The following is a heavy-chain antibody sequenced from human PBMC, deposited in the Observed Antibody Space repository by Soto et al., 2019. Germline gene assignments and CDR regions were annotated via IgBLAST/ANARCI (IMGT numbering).Heavy chain of an antibody. V-gene: IGHV5-51*01. CDR2: IYPGDSDT. CDR3: ARHLLLGLSYYYYGMDV. CDR1: GYSFTSYW. J-gene: IGHJ6*02. D-gene: IGHD3-10*01. Sequence: PGESLKISCKGSGYSFTSYWIGWVRQMPGKGLEWMGIIYPGDSDTRYSPPFQGQVTISADKSISTAYLQWSSLKASDTAMYYCARHLLLGLSYYYYGMDVWGQGTTVTVSS.